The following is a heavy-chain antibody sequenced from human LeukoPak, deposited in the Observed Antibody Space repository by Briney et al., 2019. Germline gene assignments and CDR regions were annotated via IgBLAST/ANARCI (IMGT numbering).Heavy chain of an antibody. CDR2: IYTSGST. D-gene: IGHD4-11*01. CDR1: GNSISSYY. J-gene: IGHJ4*02. V-gene: IGHV4-4*07. Sequence: SETLSLTCTVSGNSISSYYWSWIRQPAGKGREWIGRIYTSGSTNYNPSLKSRVTMSVDTSKNQFSLNLSSVTAADTAFYYCARETTGLARYFDYWGQGTLVTVSS. CDR3: ARETTGLARYFDY.